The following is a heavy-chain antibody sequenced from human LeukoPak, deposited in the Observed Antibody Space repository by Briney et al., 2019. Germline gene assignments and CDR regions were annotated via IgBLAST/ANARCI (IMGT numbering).Heavy chain of an antibody. V-gene: IGHV3-23*01. CDR3: AKGSSLRLGPTVEYYFDN. CDR1: GFTFSSYA. D-gene: IGHD1-26*01. Sequence: PGGSLRLSCAASGFTFSSYAMNWVRQAPGKGLERVSGIIGSGGSTYYADSVKGRLTISRDNSKNTLYLQMNSLRAEDTAVYYCAKGSSLRLGPTVEYYFDNWGQGTLVTVSS. J-gene: IGHJ4*02. CDR2: IIGSGGST.